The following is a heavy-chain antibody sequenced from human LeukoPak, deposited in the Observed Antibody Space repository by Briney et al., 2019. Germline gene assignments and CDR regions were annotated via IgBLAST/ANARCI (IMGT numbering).Heavy chain of an antibody. CDR2: ISGDASVS. V-gene: IGHV3-23*01. Sequence: GGSLRLSCAGSGFTFRFYAMTSVPQAPGKGLKWVSGISGDASVSKHADSVKGRFNISRDNSKNTLYLQLNSLRVEDTAIYYCAKAYSSSLYGDAFHIWGQGTMVTVSP. J-gene: IGHJ3*02. D-gene: IGHD6-13*01. CDR3: AKAYSSSLYGDAFHI. CDR1: GFTFRFYA.